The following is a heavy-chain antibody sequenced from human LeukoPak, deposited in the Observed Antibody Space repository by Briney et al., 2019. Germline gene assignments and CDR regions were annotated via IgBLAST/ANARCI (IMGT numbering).Heavy chain of an antibody. Sequence: ASVKVSCKASGYTFTGYYMHWVGQARGQGREWMGWINPNSSGTKYAQKFQGRVTMTRDTSISTAYMELSRLRSDDTAVYYCASVPRGVAAGYYFDCWGQGILVTVSS. CDR3: ASVPRGVAAGYYFDC. CDR2: INPNSSGT. V-gene: IGHV1-2*02. J-gene: IGHJ4*02. CDR1: GYTFTGYY. D-gene: IGHD6-13*01.